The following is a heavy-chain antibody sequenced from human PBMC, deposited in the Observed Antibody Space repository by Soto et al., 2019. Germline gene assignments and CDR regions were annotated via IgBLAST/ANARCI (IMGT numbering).Heavy chain of an antibody. CDR3: ARVARRITMIVETHDAFDI. V-gene: IGHV4-31*03. CDR2: IYYSGST. J-gene: IGHJ3*02. D-gene: IGHD3-22*01. Sequence: PSETLSLTCTVSGGSISSGGYYWSWIRQHPGKGLEWIGYIYYSGSTYYNPSLKSRVTISVDTSKNQFSLKLSSVTAADTAVYYCARVARRITMIVETHDAFDIWGQGTMVTVSS. CDR1: GGSISSGGYY.